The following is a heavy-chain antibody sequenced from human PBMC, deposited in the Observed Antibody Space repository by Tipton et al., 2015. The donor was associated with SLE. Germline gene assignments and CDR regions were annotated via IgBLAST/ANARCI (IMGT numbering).Heavy chain of an antibody. CDR2: INHSGSI. Sequence: TLSLTCAVYGGSLTDYYWSWIRQPPGKGLEWIAEINHSGSINYKPSLKSRVTISVDTSKNQFSLKLSSVTAADTAVYYCARGDQLPYYYYYGMDVWGQGTTVTVSS. J-gene: IGHJ6*02. V-gene: IGHV4-34*01. CDR3: ARGDQLPYYYYYGMDV. CDR1: GGSLTDYY. D-gene: IGHD2-2*01.